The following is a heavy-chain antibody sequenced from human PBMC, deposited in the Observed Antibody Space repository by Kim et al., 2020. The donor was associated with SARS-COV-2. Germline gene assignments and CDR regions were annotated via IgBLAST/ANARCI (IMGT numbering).Heavy chain of an antibody. CDR3: ARDPMDSSSWISHLYYYYGMDV. J-gene: IGHJ6*02. CDR1: GYTFTSYG. Sequence: ASVKVSCKASGYTFTSYGISWVRQAPGQGLEWMGWISAYNGNTNYAQKLQGRVTMTTDTSTSTAYMELRSLRSDDTAVYYCARDPMDSSSWISHLYYYYGMDVWGQGTTVTVSS. D-gene: IGHD6-13*01. CDR2: ISAYNGNT. V-gene: IGHV1-18*01.